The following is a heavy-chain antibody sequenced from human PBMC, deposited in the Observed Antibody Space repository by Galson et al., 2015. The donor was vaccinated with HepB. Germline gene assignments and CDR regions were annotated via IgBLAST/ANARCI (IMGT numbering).Heavy chain of an antibody. V-gene: IGHV2-70*11. J-gene: IGHJ4*02. CDR3: ARIRPDYDFWSGPKAYYFDY. D-gene: IGHD3-3*01. Sequence: PALVKPTQTLTLTCTFSGFSLSTSGMCVSWIRQPPGKALEWLARIDWDDDKYYSTSLKTRLTISKDTSKNQVVLTMTNMDPVDTATYYCARIRPDYDFWSGPKAYYFDYWGQGTLVTVSS. CDR1: GFSLSTSGMC. CDR2: IDWDDDK.